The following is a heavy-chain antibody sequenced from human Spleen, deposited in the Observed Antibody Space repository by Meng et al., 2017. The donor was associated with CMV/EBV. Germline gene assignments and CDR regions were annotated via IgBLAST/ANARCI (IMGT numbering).Heavy chain of an antibody. CDR2: IGGAGGTT. D-gene: IGHD4/OR15-4a*01. CDR3: GRCWDY. V-gene: IGHV3-23*01. CDR1: GFTFSSYT. Sequence: GGSLRLSCAASGFTFSSYTMSWVRQAPGKGLEWVADIGGAGGTTNYADSVKGRFTISRDNAKSSLYLQMNSLRDEDTAVYYCGRCWDYWGQGTLVTVSS. J-gene: IGHJ4*02.